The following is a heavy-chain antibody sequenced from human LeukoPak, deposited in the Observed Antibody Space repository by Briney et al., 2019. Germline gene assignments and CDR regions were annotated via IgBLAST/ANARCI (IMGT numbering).Heavy chain of an antibody. J-gene: IGHJ6*03. CDR2: IYYSGST. V-gene: IGHV4-39*01. Sequence: SETLSLTCTVSGGSISSNIYYWGWLRQPPGTGLEWIGSIYYSGSTYYNPSLKSRVTISVDTSKNQFSLKLSSVTAADTAVYYCARLVGTLGGSGEYYMDVWGKGTTVTISS. CDR1: GGSISSNIYY. D-gene: IGHD3-10*01. CDR3: ARLVGTLGGSGEYYMDV.